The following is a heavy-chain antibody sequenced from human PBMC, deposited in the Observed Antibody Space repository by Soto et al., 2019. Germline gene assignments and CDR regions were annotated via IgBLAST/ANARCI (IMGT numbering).Heavy chain of an antibody. J-gene: IGHJ4*02. CDR3: ARDSYSYGYAFDY. V-gene: IGHV4-31*03. CDR2: SYYSGST. Sequence: QVQLQESGPGLVKPSQTLSLTCTVSGGSISSGGYYWSWIRQHPGKGLEWIGYSYYSGSTYYNPSLKSRVTISVDTSKNQFSLKLSSVTAADTAVYYCARDSYSYGYAFDYWGQGTLVTVSS. D-gene: IGHD5-18*01. CDR1: GGSISSGGYY.